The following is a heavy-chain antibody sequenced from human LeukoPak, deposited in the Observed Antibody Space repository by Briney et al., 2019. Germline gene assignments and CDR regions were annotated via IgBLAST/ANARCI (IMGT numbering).Heavy chain of an antibody. CDR3: ARDTLLDI. V-gene: IGHV3-48*03. CDR1: GFTFSRYG. J-gene: IGHJ3*02. Sequence: GGSLRLSCAASGFTFSRYGMKWVRRAAGKGLEWVSYIWSSGSTLYYADSVKGRFAISRDNAKNSLYLQMNSLRAEDTPVYYCARDTLLDIWGQGTMVTVSS. CDR2: IWSSGSTL.